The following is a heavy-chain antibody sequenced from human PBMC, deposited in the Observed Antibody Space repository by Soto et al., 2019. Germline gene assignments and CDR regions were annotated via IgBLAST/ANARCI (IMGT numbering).Heavy chain of an antibody. D-gene: IGHD2-21*02. CDR2: IWYDGSNK. V-gene: IGHV3-33*06. J-gene: IGHJ4*02. CDR1: GFTFSSYG. CDR3: AKALSDWPDY. Sequence: RGSLRVSCAASGFTFSSYGMHWVRQAPGKGLEWVAVIWYDGSNKYYADSVKGRFTISRDNSKNTLYLHMNSPRAEDTAVSYCAKALSDWPDYWGQGTLVIVSS.